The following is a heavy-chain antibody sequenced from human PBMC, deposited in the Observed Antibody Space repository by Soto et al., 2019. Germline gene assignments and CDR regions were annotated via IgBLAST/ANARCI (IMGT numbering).Heavy chain of an antibody. V-gene: IGHV3-49*03. CDR2: IRSKGYGGTT. D-gene: IGHD2-2*01. J-gene: IGHJ6*02. Sequence: GGSMRLSCTGSGFTFGDFGMSWFRQAPGKGLEWLSFIRSKGYGGTTESAASVRGRFITSRDDSKSIAYLQMNSLNPEDTAVYYCASLTSWSQEYYYGMDVWGQGTTVTVSS. CDR3: ASLTSWSQEYYYGMDV. CDR1: GFTFGDFG.